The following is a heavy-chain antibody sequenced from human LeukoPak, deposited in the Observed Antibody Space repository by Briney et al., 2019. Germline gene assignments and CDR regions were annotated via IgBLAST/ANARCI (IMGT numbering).Heavy chain of an antibody. J-gene: IGHJ4*02. CDR1: GFTFSSYG. Sequence: GGSLRLSCAASGFTFSSYGMHWVRQAPGKGLEWVAFIRYDGSNKYYADSVKGRFTISRDNSKNTLYLQMNSLRAEDTAVYYCANNVGRREFESNFDYWGQGTLVTVSS. V-gene: IGHV3-30*02. CDR2: IRYDGSNK. CDR3: ANNVGRREFESNFDY. D-gene: IGHD1-26*01.